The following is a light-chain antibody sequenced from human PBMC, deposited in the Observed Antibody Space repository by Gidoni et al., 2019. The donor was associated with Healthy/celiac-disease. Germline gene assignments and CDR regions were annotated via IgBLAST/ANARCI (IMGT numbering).Light chain of an antibody. Sequence: DIVITLSPDSLAVSLGVRATINCKSSQSVLYSSNNKNYLAWYQQKPGQPPKLLIYWASTRESGVPDRFSGSGSGTDFTLTISSLQAEDVAVYYCQQYYSTPRTFGQGTKVEIK. CDR1: QSVLYSSNNKNY. CDR3: QQYYSTPRT. CDR2: WAS. V-gene: IGKV4-1*01. J-gene: IGKJ1*01.